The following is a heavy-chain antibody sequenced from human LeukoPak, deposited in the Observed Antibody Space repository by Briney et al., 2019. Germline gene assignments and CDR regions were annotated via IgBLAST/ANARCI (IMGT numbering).Heavy chain of an antibody. CDR3: ARAGEKMTGYSRYYYYMDV. CDR2: IYTSGST. Sequence: PSETLSLTCSVSGGSISSYYWSWIRQPPGKGLEWIGYIYTSGSTNYNPSLKSRVTISVDTSKNQFSLKLSSVTAADTAVYYCARAGEKMTGYSRYYYYMDVWGKGTTVTVSS. D-gene: IGHD3-9*01. J-gene: IGHJ6*03. CDR1: GGSISSYY. V-gene: IGHV4-4*09.